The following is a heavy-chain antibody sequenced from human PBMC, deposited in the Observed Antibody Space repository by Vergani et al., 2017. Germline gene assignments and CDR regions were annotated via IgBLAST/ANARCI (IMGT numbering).Heavy chain of an antibody. Sequence: EVQLLQSEGAVVQPGGSLRLSCVASGFTFSSHAMSWVRQGHGQGLEWFSSIKNTGDSTHYADSVKGRFTISRDNSKNTLYLEMNSLRVEDTAVYYCGRGSDYYNWGQGTLVTVSS. D-gene: IGHD4-17*01. CDR3: GRGSDYYN. V-gene: IGHV3-23*01. CDR2: IKNTGDST. CDR1: GFTFSSHA. J-gene: IGHJ4*02.